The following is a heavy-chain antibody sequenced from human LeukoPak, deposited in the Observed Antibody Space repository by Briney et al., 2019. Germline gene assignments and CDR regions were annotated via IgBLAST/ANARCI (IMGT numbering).Heavy chain of an antibody. Sequence: ASVKVSCKTSGYSFTDYYMHWVRQAPGQGLEWMGWINPNSGGTSSAQKFQGRVTMTRDTTISTVYMEVSWLTSDDTAIYYCARADRLHGGPYLIGPWGQGTLVTVSS. D-gene: IGHD2-21*01. CDR3: ARADRLHGGPYLIGP. CDR2: INPNSGGT. CDR1: GYSFTDYY. J-gene: IGHJ5*02. V-gene: IGHV1-2*02.